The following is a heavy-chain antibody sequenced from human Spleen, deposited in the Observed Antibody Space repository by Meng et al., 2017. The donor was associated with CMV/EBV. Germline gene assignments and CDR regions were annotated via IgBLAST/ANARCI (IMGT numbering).Heavy chain of an antibody. CDR1: GYTFTSFS. CDR2: ISGYNGDA. CDR3: ARMDIVVVPAAIRGYYYYGMDV. D-gene: IGHD2-2*02. J-gene: IGHJ6*02. V-gene: IGHV1-18*01. Sequence: ASVKVSCKASGYTFTSFSINWVRQAPGQGLEWMGWISGYNGDAKYAQKFQGRVTITTDESTSTAYMELSSLRSEDTAVYYCARMDIVVVPAAIRGYYYYGMDVWGQGTTVTVSS.